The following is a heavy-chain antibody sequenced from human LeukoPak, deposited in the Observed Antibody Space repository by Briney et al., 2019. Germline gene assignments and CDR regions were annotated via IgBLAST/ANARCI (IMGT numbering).Heavy chain of an antibody. CDR3: VRDFRSADY. CDR2: ICPDGTVT. J-gene: IGHJ4*02. V-gene: IGHV3-74*01. CDR1: GFTFSTYC. Sequence: GGSLRLSCAASGFTFSTYCMHWVRQAPGKGPMWVSRICPDGTVTNYADSVKARFIISRDNARSTVSLQMNSLRVEDTAVYYCVRDFRSADYWGQGTLVTVSS.